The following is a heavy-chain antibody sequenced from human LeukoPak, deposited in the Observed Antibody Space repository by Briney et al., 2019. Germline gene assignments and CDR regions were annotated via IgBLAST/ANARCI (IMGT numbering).Heavy chain of an antibody. Sequence: GSLRLSCEASGFTFDDYGMSWVRQSTGKGLEWVSAITNWNGGSAGYADSVRGRFTISRDNAKNSLYLQMNSLRAEDTALYYCARCSRSSTDCYSAFDIWGQGTMVTVSS. J-gene: IGHJ3*02. D-gene: IGHD2-2*02. CDR2: ITNWNGGSA. CDR1: GFTFDDYG. V-gene: IGHV3-20*04. CDR3: ARCSRSSTDCYSAFDI.